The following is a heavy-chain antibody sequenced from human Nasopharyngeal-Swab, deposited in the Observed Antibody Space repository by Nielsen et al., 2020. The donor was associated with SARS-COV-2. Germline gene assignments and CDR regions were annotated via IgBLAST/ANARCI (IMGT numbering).Heavy chain of an antibody. CDR1: GFTFSHYA. Sequence: SGAASGFTFSHYAMHWVRQAPGKGLEWVALISYDGSPKYYADSVKGRFTISRADSKNTLYLQMNSLRVEDTAVYYCTRDTFGPTDSWGQGTLVTVSS. CDR2: ISYDGSPK. CDR3: TRDTFGPTDS. V-gene: IGHV3-30*03. D-gene: IGHD2/OR15-2a*01. J-gene: IGHJ4*02.